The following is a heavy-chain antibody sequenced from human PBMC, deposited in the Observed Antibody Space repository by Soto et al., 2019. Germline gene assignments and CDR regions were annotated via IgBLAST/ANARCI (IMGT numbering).Heavy chain of an antibody. V-gene: IGHV4-34*01. CDR3: ARARYGSGSYYGY. J-gene: IGHJ4*02. Sequence: QVQLQQWGAGLLKPSETLSLTCAVYGGSFSGYYWSWIRQPPGKGLEWIGEINHSGSTNYNPSLKSRVXXSXHTXKNQFSRKLSSVTAADTAVYYCARARYGSGSYYGYWGQGTLVTVSS. D-gene: IGHD3-10*01. CDR2: INHSGST. CDR1: GGSFSGYY.